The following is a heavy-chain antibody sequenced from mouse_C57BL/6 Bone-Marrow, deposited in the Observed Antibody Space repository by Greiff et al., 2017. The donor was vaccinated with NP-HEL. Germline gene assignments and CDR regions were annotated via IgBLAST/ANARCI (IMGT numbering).Heavy chain of an antibody. J-gene: IGHJ4*01. CDR1: GYAFSSYW. CDR3: ARRGGIYYDYDDEYYYAMDY. V-gene: IGHV1-80*01. Sequence: QVQLKESGAELVKPGASVKISCKASGYAFSSYWMNWVKQRPGKGLEWIGQIYPGDGDTNYNGKFKGKATLTADKSSSTAYMQLSSLTSEDSAVYFCARRGGIYYDYDDEYYYAMDYWGQGTSVTVSS. CDR2: IYPGDGDT. D-gene: IGHD2-4*01.